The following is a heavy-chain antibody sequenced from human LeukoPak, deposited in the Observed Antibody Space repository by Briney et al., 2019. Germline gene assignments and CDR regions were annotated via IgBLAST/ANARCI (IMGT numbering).Heavy chain of an antibody. V-gene: IGHV3-74*01. D-gene: IGHD5-18*01. CDR1: GFTFSSYW. Sequence: GGSLLLSCAASGFTFSSYWMHWGRQAPGKGGGWVSRINRHGSSTSYAESVKGRFTISRDNAKNTLYLQMNSLRAEDTAVYYCARDLSYDSRLFDIWGQGTMVTVSS. CDR2: INRHGSST. CDR3: ARDLSYDSRLFDI. J-gene: IGHJ3*02.